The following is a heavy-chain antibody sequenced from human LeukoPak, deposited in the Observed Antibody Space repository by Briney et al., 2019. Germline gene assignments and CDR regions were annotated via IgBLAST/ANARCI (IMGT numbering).Heavy chain of an antibody. Sequence: AGGSLRLSCAASGFTFSNYAMHWVRQAPGKGLEWVAVISYDGSKKDYADSVKGRFTISRDNSKNTLYLQMNSLRAEDTAVYYCARVGGAYSSSWYSHYYYYMDVWGKGTTVTISS. CDR1: GFTFSNYA. CDR2: ISYDGSKK. CDR3: ARVGGAYSSSWYSHYYYYMDV. D-gene: IGHD6-13*01. V-gene: IGHV3-30*04. J-gene: IGHJ6*03.